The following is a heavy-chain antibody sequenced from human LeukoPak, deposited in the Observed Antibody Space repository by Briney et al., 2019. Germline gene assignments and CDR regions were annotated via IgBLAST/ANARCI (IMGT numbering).Heavy chain of an antibody. V-gene: IGHV4-59*08. CDR3: ARQYLYNWFDF. CDR1: GGSIGDDY. J-gene: IGHJ5*01. Sequence: SETLSLTCSVPGGSIGDDYWGWIRQSPGSGLEWIGYIYISETTTYNPSLEGRVTISVDKAKNQVTLKLRSVTAADTAVYYCARQYLYNWFDFWGQGTLVIVSS. CDR2: IYISETT.